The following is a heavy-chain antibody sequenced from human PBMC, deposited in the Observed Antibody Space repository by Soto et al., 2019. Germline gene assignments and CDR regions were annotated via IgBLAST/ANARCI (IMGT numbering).Heavy chain of an antibody. V-gene: IGHV4-30-4*01. Sequence: QVQLQESGPGLVKPSQTLSLTCTVSGGSISSGDYYWSWIRQPPGKGLEWIGYIYYSGSTYYSPSLKSRVTRSVATSKTQFSLKLSSVTAADTAVYDCARERPDGARLAPWGQGTLVTVSS. CDR1: GGSISSGDYY. D-gene: IGHD6-6*01. J-gene: IGHJ5*02. CDR3: ARERPDGARLAP. CDR2: IYYSGST.